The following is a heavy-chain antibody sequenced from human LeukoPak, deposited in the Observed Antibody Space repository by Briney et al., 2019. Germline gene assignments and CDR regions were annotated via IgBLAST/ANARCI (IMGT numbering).Heavy chain of an antibody. CDR2: INTNTGNP. D-gene: IGHD3-22*01. CDR1: GYTFTTYT. V-gene: IGHV7-4-1*02. CDR3: AREPDYYDSSGYYFVFDY. Sequence: RASVKVSCKASGYTFTTYTMNWVRQSPGQGLEWMGWINTNTGNPTYAQGFTGRFVFSLDTSVSTAYLQISSLKAEDTAVYYCAREPDYYDSSGYYFVFDYWGQGTLVTVSS. J-gene: IGHJ4*02.